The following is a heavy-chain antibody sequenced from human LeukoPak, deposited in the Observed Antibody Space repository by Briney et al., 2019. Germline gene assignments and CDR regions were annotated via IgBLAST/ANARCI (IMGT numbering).Heavy chain of an antibody. Sequence: ASVKVSCKASGGTFSSYAISWVRQAPGQGLEWMGGIIPIFGTANYAQKFQGRVTITTDESTSTAYMELSSLRSEDTAVYYCARGFSFYSSSSFDYWGQGTLVTVSS. CDR3: ARGFSFYSSSSFDY. D-gene: IGHD6-6*01. V-gene: IGHV1-69*05. J-gene: IGHJ4*02. CDR2: IIPIFGTA. CDR1: GGTFSSYA.